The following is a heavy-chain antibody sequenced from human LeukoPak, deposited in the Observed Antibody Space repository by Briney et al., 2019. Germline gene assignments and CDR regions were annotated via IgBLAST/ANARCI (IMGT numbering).Heavy chain of an antibody. CDR3: ARGLFGEDAFDI. CDR2: INPNSGGT. Sequence: ASVKVSCKASGYTFTGYYMHWVRQAPGKGLEWMGRINPNSGGTNSAQKFQGRVTMTRDTSISTAYMELSRLRSDDTAVYYCARGLFGEDAFDIWGQGTMVTVSS. CDR1: GYTFTGYY. D-gene: IGHD3-3*01. V-gene: IGHV1-2*06. J-gene: IGHJ3*02.